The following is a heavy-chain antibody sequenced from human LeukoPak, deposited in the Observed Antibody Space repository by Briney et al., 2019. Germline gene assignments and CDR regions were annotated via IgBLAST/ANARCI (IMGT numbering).Heavy chain of an antibody. CDR1: GFTFSSYA. CDR3: AKDLSIPFIVVVPAADAFDI. J-gene: IGHJ3*02. D-gene: IGHD2-2*01. Sequence: GGSLRLSCAASGFTFSSYAMSWVRQAPGKGLEWVSAISGSGGSTYYADSVKGRFTISRDNSKNTLYLQMNSLRAEDTAVYYCAKDLSIPFIVVVPAADAFDIWGQGTMVTVSS. CDR2: ISGSGGST. V-gene: IGHV3-23*01.